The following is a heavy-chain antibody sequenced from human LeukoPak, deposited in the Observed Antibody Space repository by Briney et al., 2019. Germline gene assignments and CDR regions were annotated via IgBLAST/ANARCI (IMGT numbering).Heavy chain of an antibody. Sequence: GGCLRLSCAASGFTFNSYWMHWVRPVPGKGAVWGSRITSDGTNTNYAESVKGRFTISRDNAKNTLYLQMKSLGAEDTAMYYCARISYDSSGYFDYWGQGTLVTVSS. V-gene: IGHV3-74*01. CDR1: GFTFNSYW. D-gene: IGHD3-22*01. CDR2: ITSDGTNT. CDR3: ARISYDSSGYFDY. J-gene: IGHJ4*02.